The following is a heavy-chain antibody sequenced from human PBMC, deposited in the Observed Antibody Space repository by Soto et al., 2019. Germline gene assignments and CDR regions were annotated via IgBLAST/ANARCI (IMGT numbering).Heavy chain of an antibody. D-gene: IGHD5-12*01. CDR3: ARNKRRSGYDIFPLLGWFDP. Sequence: GASVKVSCKASGYTFSSYYMHWVRQAPGQELDWMGIINPSAGSTTYAQRFQGRVTMTAVTSTSTLYMELSSLISDDTAMNYCARNKRRSGYDIFPLLGWFDPWGQGTLVTVSS. CDR2: INPSAGST. J-gene: IGHJ5*02. V-gene: IGHV1-46*01. CDR1: GYTFSSYY.